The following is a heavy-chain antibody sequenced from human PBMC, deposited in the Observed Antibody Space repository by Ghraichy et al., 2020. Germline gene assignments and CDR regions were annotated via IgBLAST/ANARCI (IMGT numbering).Heavy chain of an antibody. J-gene: IGHJ4*02. CDR2: MNPNSGNT. Sequence: ASVKVSCKASGYTFTSYDINWVRQATGQGLEWMGWMNPNSGNTGYAQKFQGRVTMTRNTSISTAYMELSSLRSEDTAVYYCARDGYSYGGYDYWGQGTLVTVSS. CDR1: GYTFTSYD. CDR3: ARDGYSYGGYDY. D-gene: IGHD5-18*01. V-gene: IGHV1-8*01.